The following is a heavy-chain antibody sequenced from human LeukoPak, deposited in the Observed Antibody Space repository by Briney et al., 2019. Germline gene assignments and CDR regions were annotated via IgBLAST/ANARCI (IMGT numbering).Heavy chain of an antibody. Sequence: SETLSLTCTVSGASISTIISYWGWIRQTPGKGLERIGSIYYSGTTYYNPSLESRVTISIDTSKSQFSVKLTSVTAADTAVYYCARDQGAVAGIDPWGQGTLVTVSS. CDR2: IYYSGTT. J-gene: IGHJ5*02. D-gene: IGHD6-19*01. CDR3: ARDQGAVAGIDP. CDR1: GASISTIISY. V-gene: IGHV4-39*07.